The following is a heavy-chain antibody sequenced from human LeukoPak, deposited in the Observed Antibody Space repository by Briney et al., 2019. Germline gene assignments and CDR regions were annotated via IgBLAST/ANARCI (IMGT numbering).Heavy chain of an antibody. CDR1: GYAFTSYA. V-gene: IGHV1-3*01. J-gene: IGHJ6*04. Sequence: GASVKVSCKASGYAFTSYAMHWVRQAPGQRLEWMGWSNAGNGNTKYSQKFQGRVTITRDTSASTAYMELSSLRSEDTAVYYCASSPYGSGSYFHYYYGMDVWGKGTTVTVSS. CDR2: SNAGNGNT. D-gene: IGHD3-10*01. CDR3: ASSPYGSGSYFHYYYGMDV.